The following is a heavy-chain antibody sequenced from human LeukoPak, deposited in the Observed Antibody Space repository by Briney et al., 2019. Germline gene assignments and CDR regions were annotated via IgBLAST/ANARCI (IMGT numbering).Heavy chain of an antibody. Sequence: LSLTCTVSGGSISSYYWSWIRQPPGKGLEWVSGISWNSGSIGYADSVKGRFTISRDNAKNSLYLQMNSLRAEDMALYYCAKDRGGGFLEWLFLDYWGQGTLVTVSS. CDR1: GGSISSYY. CDR3: AKDRGGGFLEWLFLDY. D-gene: IGHD3-3*01. V-gene: IGHV3-9*03. J-gene: IGHJ4*02. CDR2: ISWNSGSI.